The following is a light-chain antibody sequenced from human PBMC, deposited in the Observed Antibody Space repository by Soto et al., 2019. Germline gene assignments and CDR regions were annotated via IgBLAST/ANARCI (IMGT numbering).Light chain of an antibody. V-gene: IGLV1-47*01. CDR1: STNIGSNY. Sequence: QSVLTQPPSASETPGQGVTISCSGSSTNIGSNYVYWYHQVPGTAPKLLIYRTDQRPSGVPDRFSASKPGASASLVISGLRSEDEADYYCVAWDGSLNSLLFSGGTKLTVL. CDR2: RTD. J-gene: IGLJ2*01. CDR3: VAWDGSLNSLL.